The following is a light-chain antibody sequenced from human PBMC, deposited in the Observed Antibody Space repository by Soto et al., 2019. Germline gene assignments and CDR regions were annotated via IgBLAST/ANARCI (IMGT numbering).Light chain of an antibody. V-gene: IGKV3-20*01. CDR3: QQYCSSPRA. Sequence: IVLTQSPGTLSLSPGERATLSCRASQSLSSSYLAWYQQKPGQAPRLLIYGASSRATGIPDRFSGSGSGTDFNLTISRLEPEDFAVYYCQQYCSSPRAFGPGTKVDIK. J-gene: IGKJ3*01. CDR2: GAS. CDR1: QSLSSSY.